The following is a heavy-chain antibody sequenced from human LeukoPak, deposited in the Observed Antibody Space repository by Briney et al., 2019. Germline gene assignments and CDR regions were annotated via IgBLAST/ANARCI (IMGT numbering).Heavy chain of an antibody. V-gene: IGHV1-18*01. CDR1: GYTFTSYG. CDR2: ISAYNGNT. CDR3: ARFITIFGVVTIDAFDI. Sequence: ASVKVSCKASGYTFTSYGISWVRQAPGQGLEWMGWISAYNGNTNYAQKLQGRVTMTTDPSTSTAYMELRSLRSDDTAVYYCARFITIFGVVTIDAFDIWGQGTMVTVSS. D-gene: IGHD3-3*01. J-gene: IGHJ3*02.